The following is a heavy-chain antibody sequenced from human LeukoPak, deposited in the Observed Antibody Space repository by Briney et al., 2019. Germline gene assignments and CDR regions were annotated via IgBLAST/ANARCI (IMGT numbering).Heavy chain of an antibody. CDR3: ARSPQLRFLEWLPDY. CDR1: GFTFSSYA. CDR2: ISYDGSNK. Sequence: PGGSLRLSCAASGFTFSSYAMHWVRQAPGKGLEWVAVISYDGSNKYYADSVKGRFTISRDNSENTLYLQMNSLRAEDTAVYYCARSPQLRFLEWLPDYWGQGTLVTVSS. J-gene: IGHJ4*02. D-gene: IGHD3-3*01. V-gene: IGHV3-30*01.